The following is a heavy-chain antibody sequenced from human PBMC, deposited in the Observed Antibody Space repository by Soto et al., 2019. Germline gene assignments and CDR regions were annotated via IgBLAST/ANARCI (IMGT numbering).Heavy chain of an antibody. J-gene: IGHJ6*02. V-gene: IGHV4-30-4*01. CDR2: IYHSGST. D-gene: IGHD5-12*01. CDR3: AREAVVTTKYHSSHGMDV. CDR1: GGSISSGDYY. Sequence: QVQLQESGPGLVKPSQTLSLTCTVSGGSISSGDYYWSWIRQPPGKGLEWIGCIYHSGSTYYSPSIKTRVTISIDTSKNHLSLKLTSVTAADTAVYYCAREAVVTTKYHSSHGMDVWGQGTTVTVSS.